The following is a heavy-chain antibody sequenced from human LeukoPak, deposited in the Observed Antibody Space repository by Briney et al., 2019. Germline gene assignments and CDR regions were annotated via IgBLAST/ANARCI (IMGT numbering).Heavy chain of an antibody. CDR2: IYSGGST. CDR3: AXQPEVVVTSFTAFDI. CDR1: GFTVSSNY. Sequence: GGSLRLSCAASGFTVSSNYMSWVRQAPGKGLEWVSVIYSGGSTYYADSVKGRFTISRDNSKNTLYLQMNSLRAEDTAVYYCAXQPEVVVTSFTAFDIWGQGTMVTVSS. D-gene: IGHD2-21*02. J-gene: IGHJ3*02. V-gene: IGHV3-66*01.